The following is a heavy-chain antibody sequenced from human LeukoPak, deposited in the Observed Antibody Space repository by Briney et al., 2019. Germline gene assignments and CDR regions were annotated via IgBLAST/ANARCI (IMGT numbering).Heavy chain of an antibody. CDR3: ARDLRLPGSPAWFDP. CDR2: ISSSSSYI. J-gene: IGHJ5*02. V-gene: IGHV3-21*01. D-gene: IGHD3-10*01. Sequence: PGGSLRLSCAASGFTFSSYSMSWIRQAPGKGLEWVSSISSSSSYIYYADSVKGRFTISRDNAKNSLYLQMNSLRAEDTAVYYCARDLRLPGSPAWFDPWGQGTLVTVSS. CDR1: GFTFSSYS.